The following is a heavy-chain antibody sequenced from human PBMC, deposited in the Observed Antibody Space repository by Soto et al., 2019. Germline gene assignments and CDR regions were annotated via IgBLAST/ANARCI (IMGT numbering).Heavy chain of an antibody. V-gene: IGHV5-51*01. J-gene: IGHJ5*02. Sequence: PGESLKISCTASGYSFTSYWIGWVRQMPCQVMEWRGIIYPGDSDTRYSPSFQGQVTISADKSISTAYLQWSSLKASDTAMYYRPRHLRGSSSSWYPPPSFDPWGQGTLPTVSS. CDR1: GYSFTSYW. D-gene: IGHD6-13*01. CDR3: PRHLRGSSSSWYPPPSFDP. CDR2: IYPGDSDT.